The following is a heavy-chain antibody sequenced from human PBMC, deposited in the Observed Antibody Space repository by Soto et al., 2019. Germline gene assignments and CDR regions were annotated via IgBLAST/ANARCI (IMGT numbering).Heavy chain of an antibody. D-gene: IGHD3-10*01. CDR3: AGSTGVLLWFGELSPLDY. J-gene: IGHJ4*02. CDR2: INHSGST. V-gene: IGHV4-34*01. Sequence: QVHLQQWGAGLLKPSETLSLTCAVYCGSFSGYYWSWIRQPPGKGVDWIGEINHSGSTNYNPSLKSRVTISRDTSKNQFSLRLSSVTAAATAVYYCAGSTGVLLWFGELSPLDYWCQGTMVTVYS. CDR1: CGSFSGYY.